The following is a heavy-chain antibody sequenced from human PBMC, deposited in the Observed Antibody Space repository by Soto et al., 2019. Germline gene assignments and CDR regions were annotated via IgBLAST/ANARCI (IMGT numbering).Heavy chain of an antibody. V-gene: IGHV4-61*01. J-gene: IGHJ5*02. CDR2: IYYSGST. Sequence: PSETLSLTCTVSCGSVSSDSYYWSWLRQPPGKGLEWSGYIYYSGSTNYNPSLKSRITINPDTSKNQFSLQLNSVTPEDTAVYYCAEGGYSSGSAWFDPWGQGTLVTVSS. D-gene: IGHD6-19*01. CDR3: AEGGYSSGSAWFDP. CDR1: CGSVSSDSYY.